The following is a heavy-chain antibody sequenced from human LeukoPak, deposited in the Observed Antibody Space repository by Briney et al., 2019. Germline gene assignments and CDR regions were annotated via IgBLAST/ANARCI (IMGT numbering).Heavy chain of an antibody. D-gene: IGHD3-22*01. CDR3: AREAGYDSSGYNFDY. CDR1: GFTFSDYY. CDR2: ISSSGSTI. J-gene: IGHJ4*02. Sequence: GRSLRLSCAASGFTFSDYYMSWIRHAPGKWLEWVTYISSSGSTIYYADSVKGRFTISRDNAKNSLYLQMNSLRAEDTAVYYCAREAGYDSSGYNFDYWGQGTLVTVSS. V-gene: IGHV3-11*01.